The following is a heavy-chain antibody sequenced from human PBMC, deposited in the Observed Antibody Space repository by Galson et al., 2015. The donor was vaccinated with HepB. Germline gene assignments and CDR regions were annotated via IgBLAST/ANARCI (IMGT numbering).Heavy chain of an antibody. CDR3: ARDPNRGGEDYFDY. J-gene: IGHJ4*02. V-gene: IGHV1-46*04. CDR2: INPSGGQT. D-gene: IGHD7-27*01. Sequence: VKVSCKASGYTFTNDYIHWVRQAPGQGLEWVGIINPSGGQTNYAQKLQGRVTMTRDTSTSTVYMELSRLRSEDTAVYYCARDPNRGGEDYFDYWGQGTLVTVSS. CDR1: GYTFTNDY.